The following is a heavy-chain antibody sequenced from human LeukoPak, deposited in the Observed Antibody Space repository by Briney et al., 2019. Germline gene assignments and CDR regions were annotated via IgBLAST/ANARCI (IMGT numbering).Heavy chain of an antibody. CDR3: ARQVGLYYFDY. V-gene: IGHV4-59*08. Sequence: SETLSLTCTVSGGSISSYYWSWIRQPPGKGLEWIGYIYYSGSTNYNPSLKSRVTISVDTSKNQFSLKLSSVTAADTAVYYCARQVGLYYFDYWGQGTLATVSS. CDR1: GGSISSYY. D-gene: IGHD1-26*01. J-gene: IGHJ4*02. CDR2: IYYSGST.